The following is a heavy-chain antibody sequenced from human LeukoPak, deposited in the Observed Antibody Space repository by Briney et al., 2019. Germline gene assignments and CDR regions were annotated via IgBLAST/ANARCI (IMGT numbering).Heavy chain of an antibody. CDR2: IIPIFGTA. D-gene: IGHD5-24*01. J-gene: IGHJ4*02. Sequence: SVKVSCKASGGTFSSYAISWVRQAPGQGLEWMGGIIPIFGTANYAQKFQGRVTITADEFTSTAYMGLSSLRSEDTAVYYCARTSREMTTSTGYFDYWGQGTLVTVSS. V-gene: IGHV1-69*13. CDR1: GGTFSSYA. CDR3: ARTSREMTTSTGYFDY.